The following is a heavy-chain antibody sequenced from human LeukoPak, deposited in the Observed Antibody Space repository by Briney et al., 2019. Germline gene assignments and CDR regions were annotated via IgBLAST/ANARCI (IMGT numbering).Heavy chain of an antibody. V-gene: IGHV4-59*12. J-gene: IGHJ5*02. CDR3: ARGSHRIVGATGWFDP. CDR2: IYYNGDT. Sequence: NASETLSLTCIVSGGSISGYHWGWVRQPPGKGLEYISFIYYNGDTDYNPSLKSRVTMSVDTSKNQFSLKLSSVTAADTAVYYCARGSHRIVGATGWFDPWGQGTLVTVSS. CDR1: GGSISGYH. D-gene: IGHD1-26*01.